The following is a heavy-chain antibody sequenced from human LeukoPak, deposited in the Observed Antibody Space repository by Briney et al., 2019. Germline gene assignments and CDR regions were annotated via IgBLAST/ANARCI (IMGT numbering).Heavy chain of an antibody. CDR1: DGSISSPDHY. CDR2: IYYTGST. V-gene: IGHV4-39*01. J-gene: IGHJ4*02. CDR3: ARRFFYGDYDTYYFDY. D-gene: IGHD4-17*01. Sequence: KPSETLSLTCTVSDGSISSPDHYWGWIRQPPGKGLEWIGIIYYTGSTYYNLSLKSRVIISVDTSKSQFSLKVKSMTAADTAVYYCARRFFYGDYDTYYFDYWGQGILVTVSS.